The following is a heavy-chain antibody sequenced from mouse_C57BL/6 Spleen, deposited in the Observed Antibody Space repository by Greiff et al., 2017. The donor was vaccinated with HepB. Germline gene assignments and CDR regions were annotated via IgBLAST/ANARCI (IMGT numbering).Heavy chain of an antibody. V-gene: IGHV1-52*01. CDR1: GYTFTSYW. D-gene: IGHD1-1*01. CDR2: IDPSDSET. Sequence: QVHVKQPGAELVRPGSSVKLSCKASGYTFTSYWMHWVKQRPIQGLEWIGNIDPSDSETHYNQKFKDKATLTVDKSSSTAYMQLSSLTSEDSAVYYCARGETTGGFAYWGQGTLVTVSA. CDR3: ARGETTGGFAY. J-gene: IGHJ3*01.